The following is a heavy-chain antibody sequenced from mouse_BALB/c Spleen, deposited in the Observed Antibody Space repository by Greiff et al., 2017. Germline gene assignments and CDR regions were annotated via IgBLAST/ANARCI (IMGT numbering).Heavy chain of an antibody. CDR1: GFTFSDYY. V-gene: IGHV5-4*02. CDR2: ISDGGSYT. J-gene: IGHJ4*01. D-gene: IGHD1-1*01. CDR3: AREGYGSSYDAMDY. Sequence: DVKLVESGGGLVKPGGSLKLSCAASGFTFSDYYMYWVRQTPEKRLEWVATISDGGSYTYYPDSVKGRFTISRDNAKNNLYLQMSSLKSEDTAMYYCAREGYGSSYDAMDYWGQGTSVTVSS.